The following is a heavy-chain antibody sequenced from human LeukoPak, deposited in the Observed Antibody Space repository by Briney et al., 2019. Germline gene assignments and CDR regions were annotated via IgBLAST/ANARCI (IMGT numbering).Heavy chain of an antibody. CDR2: IIPIFGIA. J-gene: IGHJ2*01. V-gene: IGHV1-69*04. CDR1: GGTFSSYA. Sequence: ASVKVSCKASGGTFSSYAISWVRQAPGQGLEWMGRIIPIFGIASYARKFQGRVTITADKSTSTACMELSSLRSEDTAVYYCARVRCSGGSCYSLDWYFDLWGRGTLVTVSS. D-gene: IGHD2-15*01. CDR3: ARVRCSGGSCYSLDWYFDL.